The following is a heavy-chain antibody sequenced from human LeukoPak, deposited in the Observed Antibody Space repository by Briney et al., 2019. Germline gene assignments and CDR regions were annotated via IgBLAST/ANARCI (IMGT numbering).Heavy chain of an antibody. V-gene: IGHV4-31*03. Sequence: SETLSLTCTVSGGSISSGGYYWSWIRQHPGKGLEWIGYIYYSGSTYYNPSLKSRVTISVDTSKNQFSLKLSSVTAADTAVYYCARVPRPNTGYSSSNYGMDVWGQGTTVTVSS. CDR2: IYYSGST. CDR3: ARVPRPNTGYSSSNYGMDV. D-gene: IGHD6-13*01. J-gene: IGHJ6*02. CDR1: GGSISSGGYY.